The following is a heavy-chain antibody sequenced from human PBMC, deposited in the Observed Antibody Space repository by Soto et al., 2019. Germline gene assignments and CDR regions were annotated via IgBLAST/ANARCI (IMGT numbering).Heavy chain of an antibody. CDR3: ARVGYSSGWYVDY. D-gene: IGHD6-19*01. CDR2: IYYRGST. V-gene: IGHV4-59*01. CDR1: GGSISSYY. J-gene: IGHJ4*02. Sequence: QVQLQESGPGLVKPSETLSLTCTVSGGSISSYYWSWIRQPPGKGLEWIGYIYYRGSTNYNPSLKSRVTISVDPSKNQFSLKLSSVTAADTAVYYCARVGYSSGWYVDYWGQGTLVTVSS.